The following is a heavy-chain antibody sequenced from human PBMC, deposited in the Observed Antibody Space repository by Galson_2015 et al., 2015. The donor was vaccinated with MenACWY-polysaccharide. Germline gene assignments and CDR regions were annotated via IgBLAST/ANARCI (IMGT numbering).Heavy chain of an antibody. Sequence: SLRLSCAASGFTFSSYAMNWVRQAPGKGLEWVSAISNSGGSTYYADSVKGRFTISRDNSKNTLFLQMNSLRAEDTAVYYCAKDKGGGSYWGNTKIDYWVQGTLVPVSS. CDR3: AKDKGGGSYWGNTKIDY. CDR1: GFTFSSYA. V-gene: IGHV3-23*01. J-gene: IGHJ4*02. CDR2: ISNSGGST. D-gene: IGHD1-26*01.